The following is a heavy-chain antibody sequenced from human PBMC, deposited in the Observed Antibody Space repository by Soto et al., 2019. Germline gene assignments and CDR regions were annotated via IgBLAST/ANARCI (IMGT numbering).Heavy chain of an antibody. J-gene: IGHJ6*03. CDR3: ARSLLTTDYYYMDV. D-gene: IGHD2-15*01. CDR1: GFTFSSYG. CDR2: IWYDGSNK. Sequence: PGGSLRLSCAASGFTFSSYGMHWVRQAPGKGLEWVAVIWYDGSNKYYADSVKGRFTISRDNSKNTLYLQMNSLRAEDTAVYYCARSLLTTDYYYMDVWGKGTTVTVSS. V-gene: IGHV3-33*01.